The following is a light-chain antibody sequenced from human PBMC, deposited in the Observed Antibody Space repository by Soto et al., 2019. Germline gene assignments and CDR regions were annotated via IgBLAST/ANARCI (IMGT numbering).Light chain of an antibody. Sequence: DIVMTQSPDSLAVFVGERATINCKSSQSVLYSSNNKNYLPWYQQKPGKAPKLLIYDASNLETGVPSRFSGSGSGTDFTFTISSLQPEDIATYYCQQYDNLPLTFGGGTKVDI. CDR3: QQYDNLPLT. CDR1: QSVLYSSNNKNY. CDR2: DAS. J-gene: IGKJ4*01. V-gene: IGKV4-1*01.